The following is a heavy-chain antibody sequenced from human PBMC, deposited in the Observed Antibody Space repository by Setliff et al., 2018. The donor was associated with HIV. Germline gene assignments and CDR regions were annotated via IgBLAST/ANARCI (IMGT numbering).Heavy chain of an antibody. CDR3: IKGGIATTGYYFYYMDV. CDR2: IYWNDDK. CDR1: GFSLRTSGVG. J-gene: IGHJ6*03. Sequence: SGPTLVNPTQTLTLTCTFSGFSLRTSGVGVGWIRQPPGKALEWLALIYWNDDKRYSPSLKSRVTITKDTTKNQVVLTMNSLRPEDTAIYYCIKGGIATTGYYFYYMDVYGKGTTVTVSS. V-gene: IGHV2-5*01. D-gene: IGHD1-1*01.